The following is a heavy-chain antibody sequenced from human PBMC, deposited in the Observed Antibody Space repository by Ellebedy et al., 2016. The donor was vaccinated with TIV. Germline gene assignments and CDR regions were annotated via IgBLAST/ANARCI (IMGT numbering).Heavy chain of an antibody. CDR2: IYPGDSDT. CDR1: GYSFTSYW. D-gene: IGHD7-27*01. CDR3: ARRLPPWGKGSPNWFDP. J-gene: IGHJ5*02. V-gene: IGHV5-51*01. Sequence: PGGSLRLSCKGSGYSFTSYWIGWVRQMPGKGLEWMGIIYPGDSDTRYSPSFQGQVTISADKSISTAYLQWSSLKASDTAMYYCARRLPPWGKGSPNWFDPWGQGTLVTVSS.